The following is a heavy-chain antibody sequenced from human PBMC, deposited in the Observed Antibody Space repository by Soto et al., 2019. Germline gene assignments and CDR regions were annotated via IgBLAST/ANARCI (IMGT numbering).Heavy chain of an antibody. CDR3: TTEGRSSGWYYALGYYYYYMDV. Sequence: EVQLVESGGGLVKPGGSLRLSCAASGFTFSNAWMSWVRQAPGKGLEWVGRIKSKTDGGTTDYAAPVKGRFTISRDDSKNTLYLQMNSLKTEDTAVYYCTTEGRSSGWYYALGYYYYYMDVWGKGTTVTVSS. CDR2: IKSKTDGGTT. J-gene: IGHJ6*03. V-gene: IGHV3-15*01. D-gene: IGHD6-19*01. CDR1: GFTFSNAW.